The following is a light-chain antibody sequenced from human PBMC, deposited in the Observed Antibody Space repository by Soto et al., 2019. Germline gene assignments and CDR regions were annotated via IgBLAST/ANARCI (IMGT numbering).Light chain of an antibody. CDR3: QQHSHWPPWT. Sequence: ESVLTQSPATLSLSPGERATLSCRASPSVSNSLAWYQQKPGQAPRLLIYGASNRATDIPARFSGSGSGTDFTLTISNLEPEDFAVYYCQQHSHWPPWTFGQGTKVDIK. J-gene: IGKJ1*01. V-gene: IGKV3-11*01. CDR2: GAS. CDR1: PSVSNS.